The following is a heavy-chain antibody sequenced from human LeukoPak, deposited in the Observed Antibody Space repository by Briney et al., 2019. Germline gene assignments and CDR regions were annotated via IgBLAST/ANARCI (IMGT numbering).Heavy chain of an antibody. J-gene: IGHJ6*03. CDR3: ARRGGTIFGVVIYYYYYMDV. D-gene: IGHD3-3*01. CDR1: GGSFSGYY. Sequence: SETLSLTCAVYGGSFSGYYRSWIRQPPGKGLEWIGEINHSGSTNYNPSLKSRVTISVDTSKNQFSLKLSSVTAADTAVYYCARRGGTIFGVVIYYYYYMDVWGKGTTVTVSS. V-gene: IGHV4-34*01. CDR2: INHSGST.